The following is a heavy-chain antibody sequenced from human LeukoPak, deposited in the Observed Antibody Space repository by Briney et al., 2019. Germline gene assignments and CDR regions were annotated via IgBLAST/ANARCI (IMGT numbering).Heavy chain of an antibody. CDR3: ARAPGGTVVTPELSFDY. CDR2: INPNSGGT. D-gene: IGHD4-23*01. J-gene: IGHJ4*02. Sequence: ASVKVSCKASGYTFTGYYMHWVRQAPGQGLEWMGWINPNSGGTNYAQKFQGRVTMTRDTSISTAYMELSRLRSDDTAVYYCARAPGGTVVTPELSFDYWGQGTLVTVSS. CDR1: GYTFTGYY. V-gene: IGHV1-2*02.